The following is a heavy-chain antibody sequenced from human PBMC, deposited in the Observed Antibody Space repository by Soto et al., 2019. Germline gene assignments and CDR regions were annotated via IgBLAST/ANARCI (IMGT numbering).Heavy chain of an antibody. V-gene: IGHV2-5*02. J-gene: IGHJ6*02. CDR2: IYWDNDK. CDR3: AHKGGRGAGMDV. Sequence: QITLKESGPTLVKPTQTLTLTCTFSGFSVCTSGVGVAWIRQSPGKALEWLALIYWDNDKRYSPFLQSRVTITKDTSKNQVVLTMTNMDPVDTATYYCAHKGGRGAGMDVWGQGTTVTVSS. CDR1: GFSVCTSGVG. D-gene: IGHD2-15*01.